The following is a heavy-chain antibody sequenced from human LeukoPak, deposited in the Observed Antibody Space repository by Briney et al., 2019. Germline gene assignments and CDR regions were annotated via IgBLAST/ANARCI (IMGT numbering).Heavy chain of an antibody. CDR2: INHSGST. CDR3: ARGVFSHWFDP. Sequence: SETLSLTCAVHGGSFSGYYWSWIRQPPGKGLEWIGEINHSGSTNYNPSLKSRVTISVDTSKNQFSLKLSSVTAADTAVYYCARGVFSHWFDPWGQGTLVTVSS. CDR1: GGSFSGYY. J-gene: IGHJ5*02. V-gene: IGHV4-34*01.